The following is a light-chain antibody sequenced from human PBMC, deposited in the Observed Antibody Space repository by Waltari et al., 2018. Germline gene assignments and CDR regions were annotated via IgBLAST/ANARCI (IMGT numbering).Light chain of an antibody. J-gene: IGLJ7*01. CDR1: SINVGSYKL. CDR3: CSYAGSTFV. CDR2: EVD. Sequence: QSALTQPASVSGSPGQSITISCSGSSINVGSYKLVSWYQQHPGKAPTLMIYEVDKRASGIPGRFSGSKSDSTASLTISGLQAEDEAVYYCCSYAGSTFVFGGGTQLTVL. V-gene: IGLV2-23*02.